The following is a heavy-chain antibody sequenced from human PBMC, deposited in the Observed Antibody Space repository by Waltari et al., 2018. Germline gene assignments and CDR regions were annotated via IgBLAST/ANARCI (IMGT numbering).Heavy chain of an antibody. CDR3: ARWAAAEYGMDV. CDR1: GYTFTSYY. D-gene: IGHD6-13*01. CDR2: INTSGGST. Sequence: QVQLVQSGAEVKKPGASVKVSCKASGYTFTSYYMHWVRQAPGQGLEWMGIINTSGGSTSYAQKFQGRVTMTRDTSTSTVYMELSSLRSEDTAVYYCARWAAAEYGMDVWGQGTTVTVSS. V-gene: IGHV1-46*01. J-gene: IGHJ6*02.